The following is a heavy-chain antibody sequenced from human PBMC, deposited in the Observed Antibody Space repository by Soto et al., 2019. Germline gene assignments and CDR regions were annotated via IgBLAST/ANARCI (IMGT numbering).Heavy chain of an antibody. CDR3: ARGGRFYYNNWFDP. J-gene: IGHJ5*02. V-gene: IGHV4-31*03. Sequence: QVQLQESGPGLVKPSQTLSLTCSVSGGSISSGGYYWTWIRQHPGKGLEWIGYIYDSGSTYYNPSLKSRLDISVYTSKNQFSLKLSSVTAADTAVYYCARGGRFYYNNWFDPWGQGTLVTVSS. CDR2: IYDSGST. CDR1: GGSISSGGYY. D-gene: IGHD3-22*01.